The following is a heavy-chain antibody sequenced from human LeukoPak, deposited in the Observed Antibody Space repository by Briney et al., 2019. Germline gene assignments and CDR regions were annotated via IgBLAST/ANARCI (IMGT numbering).Heavy chain of an antibody. CDR1: GDSISNSY. Sequence: PSETLSLTCTVSGDSISNSYWSWIRQPPGKGLEWIGYVSYHGVTNYNPSLKSRVTISVDTSKNQFSLKLSSVTAADTAVYYCARGATSLSYFDSRGQGTLVTVSS. V-gene: IGHV4-59*01. J-gene: IGHJ4*02. D-gene: IGHD2/OR15-2a*01. CDR2: VSYHGVT. CDR3: ARGATSLSYFDS.